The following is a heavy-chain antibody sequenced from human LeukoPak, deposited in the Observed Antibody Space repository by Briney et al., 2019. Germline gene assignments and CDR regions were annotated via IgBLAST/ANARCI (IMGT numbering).Heavy chain of an antibody. Sequence: GGSLRLSCAASGFTVSSNYMSWVRQAPGKGLEWVSVIYSGGSTYYADSVKGRFTISRDNSKNTLYLQMNSLRAEDMAVYYCARAPGRHSYGPYYFDYWGQGTLVTVSS. CDR1: GFTVSSNY. J-gene: IGHJ4*02. CDR3: ARAPGRHSYGPYYFDY. CDR2: IYSGGST. D-gene: IGHD5-18*01. V-gene: IGHV3-53*01.